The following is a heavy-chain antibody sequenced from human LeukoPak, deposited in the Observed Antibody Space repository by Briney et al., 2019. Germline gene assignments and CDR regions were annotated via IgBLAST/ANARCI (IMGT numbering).Heavy chain of an antibody. CDR2: INPNSGGT. J-gene: IGHJ4*02. CDR1: GYTFTGYY. CDR3: ARSANPATAFDY. V-gene: IGHV1-2*02. Sequence: GASVKVSCKASGYTFTGYYMHWVRQAPGQGLEWMGWINPNSGGTNYAQSFQGRVTMTRDTSISTAYMELSRLRSDDTAVYYCARSANPATAFDYWGQGTLVTVSS. D-gene: IGHD2-21*02.